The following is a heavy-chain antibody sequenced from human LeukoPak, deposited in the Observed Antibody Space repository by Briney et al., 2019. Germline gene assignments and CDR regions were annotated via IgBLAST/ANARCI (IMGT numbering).Heavy chain of an antibody. CDR1: GFTFSSYW. V-gene: IGHV3-7*01. J-gene: IGHJ4*02. Sequence: PGGSLRLSCAASGFTFSSYWMHWVRQAPGKGLEWVANIKQDGSEKYYVDSVKGRFTISRDNAKNSLYLQMNILRAEDTAVYYCAGVSPNTVTTLQYVDYRGQGTVVSDSS. CDR3: AGVSPNTVTTLQYVDY. D-gene: IGHD4-17*01. CDR2: IKQDGSEK.